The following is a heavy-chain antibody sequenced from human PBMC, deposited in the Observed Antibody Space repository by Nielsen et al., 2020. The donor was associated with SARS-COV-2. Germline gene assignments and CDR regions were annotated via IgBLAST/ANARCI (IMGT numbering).Heavy chain of an antibody. J-gene: IGHJ6*03. D-gene: IGHD3-10*01. V-gene: IGHV3-23*01. CDR1: GFTFSSYA. Sequence: GESLKISCAASGFTFSSYAMSWVRQAPGKGLEWVSAISGSGGSTYYADSVKGRFTISRDNSKNTLYLQMNSLRAEDTAVYYCAKDGAHPSRSYYYYYMDVWGKGTTVTVSS. CDR2: ISGSGGST. CDR3: AKDGAHPSRSYYYYYMDV.